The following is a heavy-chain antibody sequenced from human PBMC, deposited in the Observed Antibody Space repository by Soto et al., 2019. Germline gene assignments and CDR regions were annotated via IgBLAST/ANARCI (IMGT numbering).Heavy chain of an antibody. V-gene: IGHV4-61*01. Sequence: QVQLQESGPGLVKPSETLSLTCTVSCGYVSSGRYYWSWMRQPPGTCREWIGYIYYIGSTNYNPSLKSRVTRSVDTFKNQFSLNLSSVTAADTAVYYCARDPGSTSCYGYYGMDVWCHGTTVTDSS. D-gene: IGHD2-2*01. CDR2: IYYIGST. CDR3: ARDPGSTSCYGYYGMDV. J-gene: IGHJ6*02. CDR1: CGYVSSGRYY.